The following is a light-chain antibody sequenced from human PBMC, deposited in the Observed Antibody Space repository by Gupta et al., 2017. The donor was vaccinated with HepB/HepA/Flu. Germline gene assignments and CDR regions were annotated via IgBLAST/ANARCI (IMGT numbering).Light chain of an antibody. CDR1: QSVSSN. Sequence: EIVMTQSPATLSVSPGERATLSCRASQSVSSNLAWYQQKPGQAPRLLIYGASTRATGIPARFSGSGAVTEFTLPISSLQSEDFAVYYCQQYNNWPPWTFGQGTKVDIK. V-gene: IGKV3-15*01. CDR2: GAS. J-gene: IGKJ1*01. CDR3: QQYNNWPPWT.